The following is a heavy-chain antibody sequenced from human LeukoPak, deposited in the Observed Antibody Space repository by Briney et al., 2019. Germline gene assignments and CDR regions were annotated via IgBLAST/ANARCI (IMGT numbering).Heavy chain of an antibody. D-gene: IGHD3-16*01. CDR2: ISPYYANT. J-gene: IGHJ4*02. CDR3: TRDLGDYDYAY. Sequence: ASVKVSCKASGYTFTDYGISWVRQAPGQGLEWMGWISPYYANTRSAQKLQGRVTMTTDTSTSTAYMELRSLKSDDTAVYYCTRDLGDYDYAYWGQGTLVTVSS. CDR1: GYTFTDYG. V-gene: IGHV1-18*01.